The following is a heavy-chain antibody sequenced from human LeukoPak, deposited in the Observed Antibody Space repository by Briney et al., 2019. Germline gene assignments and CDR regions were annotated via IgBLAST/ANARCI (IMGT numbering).Heavy chain of an antibody. V-gene: IGHV1-2*04. J-gene: IGHJ5*02. D-gene: IGHD3-9*01. CDR1: GYTFTGYY. CDR2: INPNSGGT. Sequence: ASVKVSCKASGYTFTGYYMHWVRQAPGQGLEWMGWINPNSGGTNYAQKFQGWVTMTRDTSISTAYMELSRLRSDDTAVYYCARDLRMGYDILTGYYGGVWFDPWGQGTLVTVSS. CDR3: ARDLRMGYDILTGYYGGVWFDP.